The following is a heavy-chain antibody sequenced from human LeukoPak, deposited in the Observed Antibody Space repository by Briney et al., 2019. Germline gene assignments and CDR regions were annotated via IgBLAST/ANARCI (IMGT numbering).Heavy chain of an antibody. CDR1: GFTFDDYT. D-gene: IGHD2-2*01. CDR2: ISWDGGST. V-gene: IGHV3-43*01. CDR3: AKDMGCSSTSCSRAYYYYYGMDV. Sequence: GGSLRLSCAASGFTFDDYTMRWVRQAPGKGLEWVSLISWDGGSTYYADSVKGRFTISRDNSKNSLYLQMNSLRTEDTALYYCAKDMGCSSTSCSRAYYYYYGMDVWGQGTTVTVSS. J-gene: IGHJ6*02.